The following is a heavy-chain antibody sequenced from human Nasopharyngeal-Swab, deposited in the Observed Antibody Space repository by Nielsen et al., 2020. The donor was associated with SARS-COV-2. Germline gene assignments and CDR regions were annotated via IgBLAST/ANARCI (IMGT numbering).Heavy chain of an antibody. D-gene: IGHD1-26*01. V-gene: IGHV3-21*01. CDR2: ISGSGSYV. CDR3: ARTAGRGSIYYYYMDV. J-gene: IGHJ6*03. CDR1: GFTFNTYS. Sequence: GESLKISCAGSGFTFNTYSMIWVRQVPGEGLEWVSSISGSGSYVYYADSVKGRFTISKDSAKNSLYLQMNSLRADDTAVYFCARTAGRGSIYYYYMDVWGTGTTVTVSS.